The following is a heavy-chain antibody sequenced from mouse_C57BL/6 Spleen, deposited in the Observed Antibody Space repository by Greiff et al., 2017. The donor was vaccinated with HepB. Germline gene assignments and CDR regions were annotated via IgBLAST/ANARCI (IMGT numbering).Heavy chain of an antibody. CDR1: GFTFSSYA. V-gene: IGHV5-4*03. CDR3: ARGLLFAY. D-gene: IGHD2-1*01. J-gene: IGHJ3*01. Sequence: EVMLMESGGGLVKPGGSLKLSCAASGFTFSSYAMSWVRQTPEKRLEWVATISDGGSYTYYPDNVKGRFTISRDNAKNNLYLQMSHLKSEDTAMYYCARGLLFAYWGQGTLVTVSA. CDR2: ISDGGSYT.